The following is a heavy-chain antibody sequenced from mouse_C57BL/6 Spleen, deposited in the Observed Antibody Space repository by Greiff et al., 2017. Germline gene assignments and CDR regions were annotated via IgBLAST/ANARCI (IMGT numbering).Heavy chain of an antibody. CDR3: ARSEDYGEGFAY. V-gene: IGHV1-26*01. Sequence: EVQLQQSGPELVKPGASVKISCKASGYTFTDYYMNWVKQSHGKSLEWIGDINPNNGGTSYNQKFKGKATLTVDKSSSTAYMELRSLTSEDSAVYYCARSEDYGEGFAYWGQGTLVTVSA. J-gene: IGHJ3*01. CDR1: GYTFTDYY. D-gene: IGHD1-2*01. CDR2: INPNNGGT.